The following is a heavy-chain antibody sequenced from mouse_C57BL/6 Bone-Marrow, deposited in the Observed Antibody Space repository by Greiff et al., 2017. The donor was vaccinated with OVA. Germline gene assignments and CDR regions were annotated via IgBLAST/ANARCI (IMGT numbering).Heavy chain of an antibody. CDR1: GFTFSSYG. D-gene: IGHD2-2*01. CDR3: ARNGYDDAMDY. J-gene: IGHJ4*01. V-gene: IGHV5-6*01. Sequence: EVQLVESGGDLVKPGGSLKLSCAASGFTFSSYGMSWVRQTPDKRLEWVATISSGGSYTYYTDSVKGRFTISRDNAKNTLYLQMSSLKSEYTAMYYCARNGYDDAMDYWGQGTSVTVSS. CDR2: ISSGGSYT.